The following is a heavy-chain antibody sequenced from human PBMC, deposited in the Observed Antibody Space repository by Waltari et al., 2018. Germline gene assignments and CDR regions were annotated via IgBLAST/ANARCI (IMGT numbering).Heavy chain of an antibody. V-gene: IGHV3-21*01. Sequence: EVQLVESGGGLVKPGGSLRLYCAASGFTFSSYSMNWVRQAPGKGLDCVSSISSISSYIYYADSVKGRFTISRDNAKNSLYLQMNSLRAEDTAVYYCARVGQQLANAFDIWGQGTMVTVSS. CDR1: GFTFSSYS. CDR3: ARVGQQLANAFDI. CDR2: ISSISSYI. D-gene: IGHD6-13*01. J-gene: IGHJ3*02.